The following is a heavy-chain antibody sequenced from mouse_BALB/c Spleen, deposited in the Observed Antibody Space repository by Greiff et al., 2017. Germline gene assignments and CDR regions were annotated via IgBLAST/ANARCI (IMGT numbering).Heavy chain of an antibody. J-gene: IGHJ1*01. CDR2: ISYSGST. Sequence: DVKLQESGPGLVKPSQSLSLTCTVTGYSITSDYAWNWIRQFPGNKLEWMGYISYSGSTSYNPSLKSRISITRDTSKNQFFLQLNSVTTEDTATYYCARIDYGSSSSYFDVWGAGTTVTVSS. D-gene: IGHD1-1*01. CDR1: GYSITSDYA. V-gene: IGHV3-2*02. CDR3: ARIDYGSSSSYFDV.